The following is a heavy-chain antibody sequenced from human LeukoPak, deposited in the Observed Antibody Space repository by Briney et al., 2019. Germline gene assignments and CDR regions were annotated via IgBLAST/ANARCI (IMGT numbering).Heavy chain of an antibody. V-gene: IGHV1-2*02. CDR1: GYTFTSYG. D-gene: IGHD1-26*01. CDR2: INPNSGGT. Sequence: ASVKVSCKASGYTFTSYGISWVRQAPGQGLEWMGWINPNSGGTNYAQKFQGRVTMTRDTSISTAYMELSRLRSDDTAVHYCARELEWELLAVDVWGKGTTVTVSS. CDR3: ARELEWELLAVDV. J-gene: IGHJ6*04.